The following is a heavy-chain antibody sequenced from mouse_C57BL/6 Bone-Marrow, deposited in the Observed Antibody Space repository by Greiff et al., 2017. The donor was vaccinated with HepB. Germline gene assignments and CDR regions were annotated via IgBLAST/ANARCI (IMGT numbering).Heavy chain of an antibody. J-gene: IGHJ4*01. CDR1: GYSFTGYY. CDR3: AKTTVVAWDAMDY. CDR2: INPSTGGT. V-gene: IGHV1-42*01. D-gene: IGHD1-1*01. Sequence: DVKLVESGPELVKPGASVKISCKASGYSFTGYYMNWVKQSPEKSLEWIGEINPSTGGTTYNQKFKAKATLTVDKSSSTAYMQLKSLTSEDSAVYYCAKTTVVAWDAMDYWGQGTSVTVSS.